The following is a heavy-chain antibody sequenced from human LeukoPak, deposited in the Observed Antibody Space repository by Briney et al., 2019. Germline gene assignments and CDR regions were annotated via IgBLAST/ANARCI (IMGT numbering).Heavy chain of an antibody. V-gene: IGHV4-59*01. D-gene: IGHD3-22*01. Sequence: SETLPLNCTVSGGSISNYYWSWIRQPPGQGLEWIGYTYYSGCTKYNPALKSRVTTSVDTSKKQVSQKLSSVTAADTAVYYCARLYYYDSSGYSSGDYWGQGTLVTVSS. J-gene: IGHJ4*02. CDR3: ARLYYYDSSGYSSGDY. CDR2: TYYSGCT. CDR1: GGSISNYY.